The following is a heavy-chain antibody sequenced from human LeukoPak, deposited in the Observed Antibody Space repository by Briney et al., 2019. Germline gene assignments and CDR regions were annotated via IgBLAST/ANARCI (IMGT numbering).Heavy chain of an antibody. CDR2: LSGTGGST. V-gene: IGHV3-23*01. CDR1: GFTFSRHA. Sequence: GGSLRLSCEASGFTFSRHAMSWVRQAPGKGLEWVSSLSGTGGSTYYADSVKGRFTISRDNSKNTLYLQMNSLRAEDTAVYYCARESFSGWYGIGFDYWGQGTLVTVSS. J-gene: IGHJ4*02. D-gene: IGHD6-19*01. CDR3: ARESFSGWYGIGFDY.